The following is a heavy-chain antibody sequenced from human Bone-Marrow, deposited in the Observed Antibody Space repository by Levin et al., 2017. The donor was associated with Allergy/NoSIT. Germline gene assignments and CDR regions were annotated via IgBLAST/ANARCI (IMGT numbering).Heavy chain of an antibody. V-gene: IGHV1-18*01. J-gene: IGHJ4*02. Sequence: GESLKISCKASGYTFTNYGLSWVRQAPGQGLEWMGWISPYNGNTEYAQKFQGRVAMTTDTSTTTAYMELRGLTSDDTAVYYCTVGGKQWMPPSYFDNWGQGTLVTVSS. CDR3: TVGGKQWMPPSYFDN. CDR2: ISPYNGNT. D-gene: IGHD6-19*01. CDR1: GYTFTNYG.